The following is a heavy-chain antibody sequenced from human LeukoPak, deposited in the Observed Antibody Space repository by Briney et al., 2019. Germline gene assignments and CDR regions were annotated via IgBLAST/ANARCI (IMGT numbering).Heavy chain of an antibody. CDR3: ARDPGYCSSTSCYGIGY. Sequence: GGSLRLSCAASGFTFSNYAMSWVRQAPGKGLEWVSGISGSSDSTYYADSVKGRFTISRDNSKNTLYLQMNSLRAEDTAVYYCARDPGYCSSTSCYGIGYWGQGTLVTVSS. CDR2: ISGSSDST. J-gene: IGHJ4*02. V-gene: IGHV3-23*01. CDR1: GFTFSNYA. D-gene: IGHD2-2*01.